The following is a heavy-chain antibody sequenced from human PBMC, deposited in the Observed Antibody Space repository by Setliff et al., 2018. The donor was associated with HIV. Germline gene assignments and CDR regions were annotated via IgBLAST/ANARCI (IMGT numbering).Heavy chain of an antibody. J-gene: IGHJ4*02. CDR3: AAASSWDPLLDY. CDR2: VYYSGST. V-gene: IGHV4-39*01. Sequence: PSETLSLTCTVSGDSISASGPGYYWGWVRQPPGGGLEWIGSVYYSGSTYYNPSLKSRVTISVDTSKNQLSLRLTSMTAADTAVYYCAAASSWDPLLDYWGQGTLVTVSS. CDR1: GDSISASGPGYY. D-gene: IGHD6-13*01.